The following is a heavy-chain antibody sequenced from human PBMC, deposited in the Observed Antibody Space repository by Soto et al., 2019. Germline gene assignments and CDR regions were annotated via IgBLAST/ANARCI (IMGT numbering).Heavy chain of an antibody. J-gene: IGHJ6*02. CDR3: ARHSGAGLRFGYYYGMDV. Sequence: EVQLVQSGAEVKKPGESLKISCKGSGYSFTSYWIGWVRQMPGKGLEWMGIIYPGDSDTRYSPSFQGQVTISADKSISTAYLQWSSLKASDTAMYYCARHSGAGLRFGYYYGMDVWGQGTTVTVSS. V-gene: IGHV5-51*01. D-gene: IGHD5-12*01. CDR1: GYSFTSYW. CDR2: IYPGDSDT.